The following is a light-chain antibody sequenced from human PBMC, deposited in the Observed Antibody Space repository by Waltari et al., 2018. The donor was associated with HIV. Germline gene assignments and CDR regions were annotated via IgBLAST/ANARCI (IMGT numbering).Light chain of an antibody. CDR1: SRDVGGYNY. J-gene: IGLJ3*02. V-gene: IGLV2-8*01. CDR3: SSYAGSNNRWV. CDR2: EVS. Sequence: QSALPQPPSASGSPGQSVTISCTGTSRDVGGYNYVPWYQQHPGKAPKLMIYEVSKRPSGVPDRFSGSKSGSTASLTVSGLQAEDDADYYCSSYAGSNNRWVFGGGTKLTVL.